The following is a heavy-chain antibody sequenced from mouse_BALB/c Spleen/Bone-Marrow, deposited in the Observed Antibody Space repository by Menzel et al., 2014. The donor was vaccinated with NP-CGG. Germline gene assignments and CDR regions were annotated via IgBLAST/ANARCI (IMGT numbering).Heavy chain of an antibody. CDR3: TRSLYGNYVMDF. Sequence: QVQLQQSGAELVRPGASVALSCTASGYTFTDYEMHWVKQTPVHGLEWIGAIDPETGGTAYNQKFKGKATLTADKSSSTAYMELRSLTSEDTAVYYCTRSLYGNYVMDFWGQGTSVTVSS. J-gene: IGHJ4*01. D-gene: IGHD2-1*01. CDR1: GYTFTDYE. CDR2: IDPETGGT. V-gene: IGHV1-15*01.